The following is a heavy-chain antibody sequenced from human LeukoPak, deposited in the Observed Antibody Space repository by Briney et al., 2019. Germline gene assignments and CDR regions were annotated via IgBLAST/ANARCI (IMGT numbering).Heavy chain of an antibody. CDR3: ARVWSSSRPFSRDY. D-gene: IGHD6-13*01. V-gene: IGHV4-38-2*01. CDR2: INHSGSI. CDR1: GYSITSGYY. J-gene: IGHJ4*02. Sequence: PSETLSLTCAVSGYSITSGYYWGWIRQPPGKGLEWIGEINHSGSINYNPSLKSRVTISVDTSKNQFSLKLSSVTAADTAVYYCARVWSSSRPFSRDYWGQGTLVTVSS.